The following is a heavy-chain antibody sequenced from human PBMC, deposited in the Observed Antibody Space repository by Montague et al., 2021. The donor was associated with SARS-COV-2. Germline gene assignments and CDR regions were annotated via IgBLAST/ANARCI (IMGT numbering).Heavy chain of an antibody. CDR2: VYYNGNT. V-gene: IGHV4-39*01. CDR1: GASLFSSSYY. D-gene: IGHD3-10*01. J-gene: IGHJ5*02. Sequence: SETLSLTCTVSGASLFSSSYYWGWIRQPPGKGLEWIGSVYYNGNTNYNPSLKSRVAISLDTSENQISLNLDSVTAADTAVYYCVRPGGSESHWFDRRGQGTLVTVSS. CDR3: VRPGGSESHWFDR.